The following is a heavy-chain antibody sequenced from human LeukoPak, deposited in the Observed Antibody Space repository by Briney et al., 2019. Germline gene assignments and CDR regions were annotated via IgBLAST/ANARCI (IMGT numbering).Heavy chain of an antibody. CDR1: GGSITTYY. D-gene: IGHD6-13*01. J-gene: IGHJ4*02. Sequence: PSETLSLTCTVSGGSITTYYWSWIRQPAGKGLEWIGRISTSGRTNYNPSLKSRVTISVDTSKNQFSLKLSSVTAADTAVYYCARDRRSSSWYVGARGFDYWGQGTLVTVSS. V-gene: IGHV4-4*07. CDR2: ISTSGRT. CDR3: ARDRRSSSWYVGARGFDY.